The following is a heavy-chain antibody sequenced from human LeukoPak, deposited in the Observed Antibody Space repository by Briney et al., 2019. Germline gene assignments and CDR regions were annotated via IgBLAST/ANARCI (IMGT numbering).Heavy chain of an antibody. V-gene: IGHV3-30*18. D-gene: IGHD4-17*01. CDR1: GFTFSSYG. CDR2: ISYDGSNK. CDR3: AKDGGDYGDYDDDFDY. Sequence: GGSLRLSCAASGFTFSSYGMHWVRQAPGKGLEWVAVISYDGSNKYYADSVKGRFTISRDNSKNTLYLQMNSLRAEDTAVYYCAKDGGDYGDYDDDFDYWGQGTLVTVSS. J-gene: IGHJ4*02.